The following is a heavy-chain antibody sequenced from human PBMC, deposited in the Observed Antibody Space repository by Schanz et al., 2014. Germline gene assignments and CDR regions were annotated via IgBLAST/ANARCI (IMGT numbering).Heavy chain of an antibody. CDR1: GITLSGYG. CDR3: AKEKEEVAADGSFFDY. D-gene: IGHD6-13*01. CDR2: ISFDGRNT. J-gene: IGHJ4*02. Sequence: QAQLVESGGGVVQPGRSLRLSCAASGITLSGYGLHWVRQAPGKGLEWVGFISFDGRNTGYAHSVKGRFTISRDNSKNTLNLQMNSLRAEDNAVYYCAKEKEEVAADGSFFDYWGQGTLVTVSS. V-gene: IGHV3-30*18.